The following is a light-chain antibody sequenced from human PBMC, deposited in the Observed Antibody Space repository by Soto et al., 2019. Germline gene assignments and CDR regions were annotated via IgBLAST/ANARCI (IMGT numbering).Light chain of an antibody. V-gene: IGKV3-20*01. J-gene: IGKJ3*01. CDR2: GAS. CDR3: QQYGSSPFT. CDR1: QSVSSSY. Sequence: EIALTQSPGTLSLSPGERATLSCRASQSVSSSYLAWYQQKPGQAPRLLIYGASSRATGIQDRFSGSGSGTDLTLTISRLEPEDFAVYYCQQYGSSPFTFGPGTKGDIK.